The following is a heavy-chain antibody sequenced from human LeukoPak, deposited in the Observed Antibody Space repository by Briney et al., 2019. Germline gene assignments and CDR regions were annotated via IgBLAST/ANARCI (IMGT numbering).Heavy chain of an antibody. CDR3: ASRVGYSVDY. D-gene: IGHD5-24*01. CDR1: GFTVNSNY. J-gene: IGHJ4*02. CDR2: VYSGDRT. V-gene: IGHV3-66*01. Sequence: GGSLRLSCAASGFTVNSNYMSWVRQAPGKGLEWVSVVYSGDRTYYADSVKGRFTISRDDSTNTLYLLMNSLRAEDTAVYYCASRVGYSVDYWGQGTLVTVSS.